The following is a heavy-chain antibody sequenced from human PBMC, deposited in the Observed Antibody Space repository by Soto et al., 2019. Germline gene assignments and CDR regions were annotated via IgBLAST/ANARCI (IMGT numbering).Heavy chain of an antibody. V-gene: IGHV3-30*18. CDR2: ISYDGSNK. CDR3: AKVNGDKDAFVI. CDR1: GFTFSSYG. Sequence: QVQLVESGGGVVRPGRTLRLSCAASGFTFSSYGMHWVRQAPGKGLEWVAVISYDGSNKYYADSVKGRFTISRDNSKNTLYLQMNSLRGEDTAVYYCAKVNGDKDAFVIWGQGTMDAFSS. J-gene: IGHJ3*02.